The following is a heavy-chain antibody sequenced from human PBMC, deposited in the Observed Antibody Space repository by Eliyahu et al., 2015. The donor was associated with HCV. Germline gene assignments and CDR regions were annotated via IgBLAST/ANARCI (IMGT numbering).Heavy chain of an antibody. Sequence: QLQLQESGPGLVKPSETLSLTCTVSGGSISSSSYYWGWIRQPPGKGLEWIGSIYYSGSTYYNPSLKSRVTISVDTSKNQFSLKLSSVTAADTAVYYCARHVNRYCSGGSCYVGRFDPWGQGTLVTVSS. CDR2: IYYSGST. CDR1: GGSISSSSYY. D-gene: IGHD2-15*01. J-gene: IGHJ5*02. V-gene: IGHV4-39*01. CDR3: ARHVNRYCSGGSCYVGRFDP.